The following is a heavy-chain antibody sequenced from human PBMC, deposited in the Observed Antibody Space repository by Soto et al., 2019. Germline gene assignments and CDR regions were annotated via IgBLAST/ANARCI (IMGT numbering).Heavy chain of an antibody. CDR1: GFTFSSYS. Sequence: EVQLLESGGGSVPPGGSLMLSCAASGFTFSSYSLSWLRQAPGKGLEWVSGISGSGQTTHYKDSVKGRFTISRDNFRNTLYLQVNSLRAEDTAIYFCAKSRGDSWTTYFFDYWGQGALVTVSS. D-gene: IGHD4-4*01. J-gene: IGHJ4*02. V-gene: IGHV3-23*01. CDR2: ISGSGQTT. CDR3: AKSRGDSWTTYFFDY.